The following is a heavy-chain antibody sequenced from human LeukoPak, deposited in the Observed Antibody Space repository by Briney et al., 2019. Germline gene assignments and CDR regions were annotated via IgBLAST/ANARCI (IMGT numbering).Heavy chain of an antibody. D-gene: IGHD2-2*02. CDR2: IYYGGST. Sequence: KPSETLSLTCTVSGGSISSSSYYWGWIRQPPGKGLEWIGSIYYGGSTYYNPSLKSRVTISVDTSKNQFSLKLSSVTAADTAVYYCARKAEDVVVPAAIGDYWGQGTLVTVSS. V-gene: IGHV4-39*01. CDR3: ARKAEDVVVPAAIGDY. CDR1: GGSISSSSYY. J-gene: IGHJ4*02.